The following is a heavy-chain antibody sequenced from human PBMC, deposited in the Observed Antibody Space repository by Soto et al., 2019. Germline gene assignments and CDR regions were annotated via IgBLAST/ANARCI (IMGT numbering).Heavy chain of an antibody. J-gene: IGHJ4*02. CDR1: GGSLSGYY. CDR3: ARGQEGVVATH. D-gene: IGHD5-12*01. Sequence: QVQLQQWGAELLKPSETLSLNCAVNGGSLSGYYWSWIRQPPGKGLEWIGEIKDGGRTNYSPSLKRRATISSDPSNNQFSLRLYAVTAADTGVYYCARGQEGVVATHWDQGTLVTVSS. V-gene: IGHV4-34*01. CDR2: IKDGGRT.